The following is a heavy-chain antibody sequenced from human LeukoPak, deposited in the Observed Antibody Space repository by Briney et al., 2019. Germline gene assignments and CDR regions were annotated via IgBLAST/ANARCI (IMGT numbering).Heavy chain of an antibody. CDR3: ARDLMPDYSGSYYGGGDY. J-gene: IGHJ4*02. V-gene: IGHV3-74*01. CDR1: GFTFSSYW. D-gene: IGHD1-26*01. CDR2: INSDGSNT. Sequence: PLGGSLRLSCAASGFTFSSYWMHWVRQAPGKGLVWVSRINSDGSNTNYADSVKGRFTISRDNAKNTLYLQMNSLRVEDTAVYYCARDLMPDYSGSYYGGGDYWGQGTLVTVSS.